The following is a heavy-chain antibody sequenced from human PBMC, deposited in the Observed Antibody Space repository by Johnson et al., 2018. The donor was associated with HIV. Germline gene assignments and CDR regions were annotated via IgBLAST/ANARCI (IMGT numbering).Heavy chain of an antibody. Sequence: VQLVESGGGLVQPGGSLRLSCAASGFTFSNYAMSWVRQAPGKGLEGVSGINWNGGSIGYADSVKGRFTISRDNSKNTLYLQMNSLRAEDTAVYYCALGGSWYAFDIWGQGTMVTVS. V-gene: IGHV3-23*04. D-gene: IGHD2-15*01. CDR2: INWNGGSI. J-gene: IGHJ3*02. CDR3: ALGGSWYAFDI. CDR1: GFTFSNYA.